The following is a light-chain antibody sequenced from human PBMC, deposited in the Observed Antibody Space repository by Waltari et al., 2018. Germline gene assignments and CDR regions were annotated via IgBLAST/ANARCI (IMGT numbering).Light chain of an antibody. CDR2: GEP. J-gene: IGLJ2*01. V-gene: IGLV1-40*01. CDR1: NSKVGAGDD. CDR3: QSYDSSLSGVI. Sequence: QSVLTQPPSVSGAPGQRVTISCTGSNSKVGAGDDIHWYQQLPGPAPKLLSYGEPDRASWVPDRFSGSKSSTSASLAITGLQAEDEADYYCQSYDSSLSGVIFGGGTKLTVL.